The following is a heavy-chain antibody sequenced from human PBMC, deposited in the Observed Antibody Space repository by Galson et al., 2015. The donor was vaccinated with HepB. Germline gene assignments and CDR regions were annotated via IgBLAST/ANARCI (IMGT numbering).Heavy chain of an antibody. CDR1: GFTFSSYS. CDR3: ARSGIAAAGILSY. V-gene: IGHV3-21*01. CDR2: ISSSSSYI. J-gene: IGHJ4*02. Sequence: SLRLSCAASGFTFSSYSMNWVRQAPGKGLEWVSSISSSSSYIYYADSVKGRFTISRGNAKNSLYLQMNSLRAEDTAVYYCARSGIAAAGILSYWGQGTLVTVSS. D-gene: IGHD6-13*01.